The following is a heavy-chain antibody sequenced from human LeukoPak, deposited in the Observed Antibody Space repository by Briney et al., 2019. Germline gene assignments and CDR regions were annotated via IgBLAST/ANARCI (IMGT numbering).Heavy chain of an antibody. CDR1: GGTSNSHA. V-gene: IGHV1-69*04. CDR2: IIFNLGTT. D-gene: IGHD3-22*01. CDR3: ATTNDGGGYQWGDFFDY. J-gene: IGHJ4*02. Sequence: GASVKVSCKASGGTSNSHAISWVRQAPGQGLEWMGRIIFNLGTTNRAQKFQDRVTLTADKSTNTAYMELTSLTSDDTAIYYCATTNDGGGYQWGDFFDYWGQGTLVTVSS.